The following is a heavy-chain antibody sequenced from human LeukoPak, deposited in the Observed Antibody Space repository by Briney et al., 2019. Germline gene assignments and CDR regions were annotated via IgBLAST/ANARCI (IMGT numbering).Heavy chain of an antibody. Sequence: SETLSLTCAVYGGSFSGYYWSWIRQPPGKGLEWIGSIYYSGSTYYNPSLKSRVTISVDTSKNQFSLKLSSVTAADTAVYYCASPADDSSVSDFDYWGQGTLVTVSS. CDR2: IYYSGST. J-gene: IGHJ4*02. CDR1: GGSFSGYY. CDR3: ASPADDSSVSDFDY. D-gene: IGHD3-22*01. V-gene: IGHV4-34*01.